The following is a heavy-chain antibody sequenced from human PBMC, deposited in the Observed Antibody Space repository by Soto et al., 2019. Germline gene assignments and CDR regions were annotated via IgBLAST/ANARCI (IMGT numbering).Heavy chain of an antibody. V-gene: IGHV3-23*01. CDR2: LSGSGAGK. J-gene: IGHJ4*02. CDR3: AKGSGSGYGTPADS. D-gene: IGHD2-15*01. Sequence: LRLSCVASGFTLSNHAMSWVRRAPGKGLEWVSTLSGSGAGKYYADSVKGRFTISRDTSQNTLYLQMNSLRAGDTAVYYCAKGSGSGYGTPADSWGQGNLVTAP. CDR1: GFTLSNHA.